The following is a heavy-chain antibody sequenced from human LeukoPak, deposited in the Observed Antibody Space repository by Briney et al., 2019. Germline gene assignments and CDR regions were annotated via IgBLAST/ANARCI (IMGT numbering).Heavy chain of an antibody. CDR1: GLTFSSYG. D-gene: IGHD3-3*01. J-gene: IGHJ6*03. Sequence: GGSLRLSCAASGLTFSSYGMHWVRQAPGKGLEWVAVIWYDGSNKYYADSVKGRFTISRDNSKNTLYLQMNSLRAEDTAVYYCARGTPLEWLLEYMDVWGKGTTVTVSS. CDR2: IWYDGSNK. CDR3: ARGTPLEWLLEYMDV. V-gene: IGHV3-33*01.